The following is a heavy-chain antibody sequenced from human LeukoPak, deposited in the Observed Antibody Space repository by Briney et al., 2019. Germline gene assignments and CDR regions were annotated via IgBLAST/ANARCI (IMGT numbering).Heavy chain of an antibody. V-gene: IGHV3-23*01. Sequence: GGSLRLSCAASGFTFSSYAMSWVRQAPGKGLEWVSAISGSGGSTYYADSVKGRFTISRDNSKNTLYLQMNSLRAEDTAVYYCAKDPPIVVVPAAINPSNFDYWGRGTLVTVSS. D-gene: IGHD2-2*02. CDR3: AKDPPIVVVPAAINPSNFDY. CDR1: GFTFSSYA. J-gene: IGHJ4*02. CDR2: ISGSGGST.